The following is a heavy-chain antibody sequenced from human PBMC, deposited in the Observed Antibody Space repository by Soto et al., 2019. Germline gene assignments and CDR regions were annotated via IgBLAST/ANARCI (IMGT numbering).Heavy chain of an antibody. CDR2: IYYSGST. CDR1: GVSISTYY. Sequence: SETLSLTCTVTGVSISTYYWSWIRQPPGKGLEWIGYIYYSGSTNYNPSLKSRVTISVDTSKNQFSLKLSSVTAADTAVYYCARAPRGNYGYPSYFDYWGQGTLVTVSS. CDR3: ARAPRGNYGYPSYFDY. V-gene: IGHV4-59*01. D-gene: IGHD3-10*01. J-gene: IGHJ4*02.